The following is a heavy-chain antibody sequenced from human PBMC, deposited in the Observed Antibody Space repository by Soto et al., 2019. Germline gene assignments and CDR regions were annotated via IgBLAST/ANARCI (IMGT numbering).Heavy chain of an antibody. CDR2: ISNRAGSV. J-gene: IGHJ3*02. D-gene: IGHD4-17*01. CDR3: AKVKWTYGSVSDI. V-gene: IGHV3-23*01. Sequence: EVQLLESGGGLVQPGGSLRLSCAASGFTFSSFAMSWIRQAPGKGLEGVSGISNRAGSVNYADSVKGRFTISRDNSKNTLSLEMNSLRAEDTALYYCAKVKWTYGSVSDIWGQGTMVTVSS. CDR1: GFTFSSFA.